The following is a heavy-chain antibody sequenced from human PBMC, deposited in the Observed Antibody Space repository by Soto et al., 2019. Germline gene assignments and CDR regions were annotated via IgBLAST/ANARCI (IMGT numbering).Heavy chain of an antibody. J-gene: IGHJ4*02. D-gene: IGHD3-16*01. CDR1: GYTFDSDW. CDR2: IYPGDSET. V-gene: IGHV5-51*01. CDR3: ARLLGSWGEPHYFDS. Sequence: PGASLKISCQTAGYTFDSDWIGWVRQMPGKGLEWMGVIYPGDSETRYSPSVQGQVTISVDRSFKTAYLQWRSLQASDTAMYYCARLLGSWGEPHYFDSWGQGTAVTRLL.